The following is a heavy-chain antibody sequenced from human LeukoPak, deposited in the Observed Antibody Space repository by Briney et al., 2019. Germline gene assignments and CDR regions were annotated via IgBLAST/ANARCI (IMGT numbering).Heavy chain of an antibody. CDR2: INPNSGGT. CDR1: GYTFAGYY. V-gene: IGHV1-2*02. CDR3: ARGKYSSGLIDY. Sequence: GASVKVSCKTSGYTFAGYYMHWVRQAPGQGLEWMGWINPNSGGTNYAQKFQGRVTMTRDTSISTAYMELSRLRSDDTAAYYCARGKYSSGLIDYWGQGTLVTVSS. D-gene: IGHD6-19*01. J-gene: IGHJ4*02.